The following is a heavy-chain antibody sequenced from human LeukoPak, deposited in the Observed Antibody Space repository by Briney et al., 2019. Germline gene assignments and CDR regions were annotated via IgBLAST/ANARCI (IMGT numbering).Heavy chain of an antibody. V-gene: IGHV4-59*01. J-gene: IGHJ4*02. CDR3: AREDGYNLGRFGY. Sequence: SETLSLTCTVSGGSISSYYWSWIRQPPGKGLEWIGYIYYTGSTNYNPSLKSRVTISIDTSKNQFSLKLSSVTAADTAVYYCAREDGYNLGRFGYWGQGTLVTVSS. CDR1: GGSISSYY. CDR2: IYYTGST. D-gene: IGHD5-24*01.